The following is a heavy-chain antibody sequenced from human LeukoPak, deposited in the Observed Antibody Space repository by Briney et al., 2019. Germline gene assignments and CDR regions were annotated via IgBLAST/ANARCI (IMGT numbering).Heavy chain of an antibody. CDR1: GGSISSSSYY. Sequence: KPSETLSLTRTVSGGSISSSSYYWGWIRQPPGKGLEWIGSIYYGGSTYYNPSLKSRVTISVDTSKNQFSLKLSSVTAADTAVYYCARRYYGSGSYHFDYWGQGTLVTVSS. V-gene: IGHV4-39*01. CDR2: IYYGGST. D-gene: IGHD3-10*01. CDR3: ARRYYGSGSYHFDY. J-gene: IGHJ4*02.